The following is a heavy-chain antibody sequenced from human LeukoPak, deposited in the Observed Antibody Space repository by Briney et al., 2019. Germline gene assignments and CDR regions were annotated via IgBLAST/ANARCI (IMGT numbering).Heavy chain of an antibody. V-gene: IGHV3-23*01. CDR3: ARGGSGYGVVVPAAIGIVTPWEWADDY. Sequence: GGSLRLSCAASGFTFSSYAMSWVRQAPGKGLEWVSAISGSGGSTYYADSVKGRFTISRDNSKNTLYLQMNSLRAEDTAVYYCARGGSGYGVVVPAAIGIVTPWEWADDYWGQGTLVTVSS. D-gene: IGHD2-2*02. J-gene: IGHJ4*02. CDR2: ISGSGGST. CDR1: GFTFSSYA.